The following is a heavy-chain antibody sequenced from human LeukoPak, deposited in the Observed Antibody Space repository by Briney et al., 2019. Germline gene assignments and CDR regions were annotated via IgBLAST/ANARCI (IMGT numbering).Heavy chain of an antibody. D-gene: IGHD3-10*01. V-gene: IGHV4-39*01. CDR3: ARHATYYYGSGSYSINWFDP. Sequence: PSETLSLTCTVSGGSISSSSYYRGWIRQPPGKGLEWIGSIYYSGSTYYNPSLKSRVTISVDTSKNQFSLKLSSVTAADTAVYYCARHATYYYGSGSYSINWFDPWGQGTLVTVSS. J-gene: IGHJ5*02. CDR2: IYYSGST. CDR1: GGSISSSSYY.